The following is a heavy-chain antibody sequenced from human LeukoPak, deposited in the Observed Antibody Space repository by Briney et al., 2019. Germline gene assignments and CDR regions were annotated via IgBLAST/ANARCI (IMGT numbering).Heavy chain of an antibody. CDR3: TTDVHTANDY. CDR2: ISYDGSNK. Sequence: PGRSLRLSCAASGFTFSSYAMHWVRQAPGKGLEWVAVISYDGSNKYYADSVKGRFTISRDNSKNTLYLQMNSLKTEDTAVYYCTTDVHTANDYWGQGTLVTVSS. J-gene: IGHJ4*02. V-gene: IGHV3-30-3*01. CDR1: GFTFSSYA. D-gene: IGHD2-21*02.